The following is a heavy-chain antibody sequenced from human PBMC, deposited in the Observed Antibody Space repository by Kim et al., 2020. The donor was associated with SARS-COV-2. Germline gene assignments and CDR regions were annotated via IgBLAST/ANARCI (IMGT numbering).Heavy chain of an antibody. Sequence: ASVKVSCKASGYTFTGYYMHWVRQAPGQGLEWMGWINPNSGGTNYAQKFQGRVTMTRDTSISTAYMELSRLRSDDTAVYYCARDGAIFGVVTWANWGQGTLVTVSS. CDR3: ARDGAIFGVVTWAN. V-gene: IGHV1-2*02. J-gene: IGHJ4*02. D-gene: IGHD3-3*01. CDR1: GYTFTGYY. CDR2: INPNSGGT.